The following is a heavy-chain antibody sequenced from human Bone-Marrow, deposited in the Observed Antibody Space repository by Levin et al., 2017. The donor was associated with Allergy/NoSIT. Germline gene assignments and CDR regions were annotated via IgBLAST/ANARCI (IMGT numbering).Heavy chain of an antibody. D-gene: IGHD6-13*01. Sequence: GESLKISCKGSGYSFTSNWIGWVRQMPGKGLEWMGSIYPADSDTRYSPSFQGQVTISVDKSISTAYLQWSSLKASDTAMYYCARRGSSWQGYYYYVMDVWGQGTTVTVSS. CDR2: IYPADSDT. CDR1: GYSFTSNW. CDR3: ARRGSSWQGYYYYVMDV. J-gene: IGHJ6*02. V-gene: IGHV5-51*01.